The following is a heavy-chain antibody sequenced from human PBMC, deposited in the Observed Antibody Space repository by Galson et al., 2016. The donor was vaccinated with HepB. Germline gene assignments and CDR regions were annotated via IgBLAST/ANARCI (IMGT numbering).Heavy chain of an antibody. CDR1: GFTFSDHY. D-gene: IGHD3-22*01. CDR3: ARHDYDSSGYNWFDP. J-gene: IGHJ5*02. Sequence: LRLSCAASGFTFSDHYMDWVRQPPGKGLEWIGSIYYSGTTYYNPSLKSRVTISLDTPKNQFSLKLRSVTAADTAMHYCARHDYDSSGYNWFDPWGQGTLVTVSS. CDR2: IYYSGTT. V-gene: IGHV4-39*01.